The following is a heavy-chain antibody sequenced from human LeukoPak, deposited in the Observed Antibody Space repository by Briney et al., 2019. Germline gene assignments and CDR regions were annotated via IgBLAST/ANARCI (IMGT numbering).Heavy chain of an antibody. CDR2: MNPNSGNT. CDR1: GYTFTNYD. V-gene: IGHV1-8*01. CDR3: ARGRFADMYGSAWDNLDS. J-gene: IGHJ4*02. Sequence: ASVKVSCKASGYTFTNYDVNWVRQATGQGLEWMGWMNPNSGNTGFTQRFQGRVTLTMNTSISTTYMELSSLRSEDTAVYYCARGRFADMYGSAWDNLDSWGQGTLVTVSS. D-gene: IGHD6-19*01.